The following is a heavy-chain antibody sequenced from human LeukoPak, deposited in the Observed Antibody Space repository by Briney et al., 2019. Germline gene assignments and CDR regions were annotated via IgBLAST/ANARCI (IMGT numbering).Heavy chain of an antibody. V-gene: IGHV1-18*01. CDR2: IGAYNGYT. CDR1: GYTFTNYG. Sequence: GASVKVSCKASGYTFTNYGVSWVRQAPGQGLEWMGWIGAYNGYTNYAQKFQFRVTMTTDTSTSTAYMELRSLTSDDTAVYYCARDKAVTTELTQYFQHWGQGTLVTVSS. D-gene: IGHD4-11*01. CDR3: ARDKAVTTELTQYFQH. J-gene: IGHJ1*01.